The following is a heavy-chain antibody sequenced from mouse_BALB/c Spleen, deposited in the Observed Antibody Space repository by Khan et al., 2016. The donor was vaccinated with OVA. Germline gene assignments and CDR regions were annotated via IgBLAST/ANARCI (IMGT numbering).Heavy chain of an antibody. V-gene: IGHV1S132*01. CDR1: GYIFTSYW. CDR3: ARSDYGSTYAMDY. CDR2: IYPGTGSI. D-gene: IGHD1-1*01. Sequence: QVQLKQSGAELVRPGASVKLSCKTSGYIFTSYWIHWVKQRSGQGLAWIARIYPGTGSINYNDKFKGKATLTADKSSSTAYMQLSSLTSEDSAVYFFARSDYGSTYAMDYWGQGTSVTVSS. J-gene: IGHJ4*01.